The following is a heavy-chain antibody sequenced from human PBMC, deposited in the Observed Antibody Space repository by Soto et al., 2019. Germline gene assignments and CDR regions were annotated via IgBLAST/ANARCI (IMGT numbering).Heavy chain of an antibody. CDR2: IKSKTDGGTS. D-gene: IGHD1-1*01. Sequence: PGGSLRLSCAASGFTFGNAWINWVRQAPGKGLEWVGRIKSKTDGGTSDFAAPVKGRFAISRDNSKNTLYLQMNSLRAKDTAVYYCVRLENRAYYYYGMDVWGQGTTVTVSS. CDR1: GFTFGNAW. V-gene: IGHV3-15*07. CDR3: VRLENRAYYYYGMDV. J-gene: IGHJ6*02.